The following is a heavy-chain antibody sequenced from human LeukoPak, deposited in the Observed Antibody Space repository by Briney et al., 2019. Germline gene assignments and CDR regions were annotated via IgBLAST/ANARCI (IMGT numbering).Heavy chain of an antibody. V-gene: IGHV1-18*01. D-gene: IGHD6-19*01. CDR1: GYTFTSYD. J-gene: IGHJ3*02. Sequence: ASVKVSCKASGYTFTSYDINWVRQATGQGLEWMGWMNPNSGNTNYAQKLQGRVTMTTDTSTSTAYMELRSLRSDDTAVYYCAREIGYSSGWYPHDAFDIWGQGTVVIVSS. CDR2: MNPNSGNT. CDR3: AREIGYSSGWYPHDAFDI.